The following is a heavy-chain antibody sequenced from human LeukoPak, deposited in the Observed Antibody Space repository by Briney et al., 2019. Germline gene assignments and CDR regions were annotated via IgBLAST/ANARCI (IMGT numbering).Heavy chain of an antibody. Sequence: GGSLRLSCAASGFTFSNYEMNWVRQAPGKGLEWISFISTGGSTIYYADSVKGRFTISRDNAKTSLYLEMKSLRAEDTAVYYCARDGTGGWNGDYWGQGTLVTVSS. V-gene: IGHV3-48*03. CDR3: ARDGTGGWNGDY. J-gene: IGHJ4*02. D-gene: IGHD1-1*01. CDR2: ISTGGSTI. CDR1: GFTFSNYE.